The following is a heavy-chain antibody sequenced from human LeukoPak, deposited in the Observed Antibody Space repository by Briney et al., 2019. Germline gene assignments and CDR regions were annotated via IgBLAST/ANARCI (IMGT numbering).Heavy chain of an antibody. Sequence: SQTLSLTCTVSGGSISSGDYYWSWIRQPPGKGLEWIGYIYYSGSTYYNPSLKSRVTIPIDTSKNQFSLKLTSVTAADTAVYYCATQEDCSSTSCYKPSDYYYYMDVWGKGTTVAVSS. CDR2: IYYSGST. CDR1: GGSISSGDYY. D-gene: IGHD2-2*02. CDR3: ATQEDCSSTSCYKPSDYYYYMDV. V-gene: IGHV4-30-4*08. J-gene: IGHJ6*03.